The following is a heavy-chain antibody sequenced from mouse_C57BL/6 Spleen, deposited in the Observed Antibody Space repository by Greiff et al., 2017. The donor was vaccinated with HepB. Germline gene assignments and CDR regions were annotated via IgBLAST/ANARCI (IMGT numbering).Heavy chain of an antibody. V-gene: IGHV1-85*01. CDR2: ISPRDGST. D-gene: IGHD2-5*01. J-gene: IGHJ3*01. Sequence: VQLQQSGPELVKPGASVKLSCKASGYTFTSYDINWVQQRPGQGLEWIGWISPRDGSTKYNEKFKGKATLTVDTSSSTAYMELHSLTSEDSAVYFCAMTAPYYSNYGAYWGQGTLVTVSA. CDR1: GYTFTSYD. CDR3: AMTAPYYSNYGAY.